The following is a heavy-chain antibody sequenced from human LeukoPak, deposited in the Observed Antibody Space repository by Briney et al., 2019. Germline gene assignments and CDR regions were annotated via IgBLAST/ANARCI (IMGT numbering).Heavy chain of an antibody. Sequence: GGSLRLSCAASGFTFSDYYMSWIRQAPGKGLEWVSYISSSGSTIYYADSVKGRFTISRDNAKNSLYLQMNSLRAEDTAVYHCAKTPTGGSNWFDPWGQGTLVTVSS. CDR1: GFTFSDYY. CDR3: AKTPTGGSNWFDP. J-gene: IGHJ5*02. D-gene: IGHD1-1*01. V-gene: IGHV3-11*04. CDR2: ISSSGSTI.